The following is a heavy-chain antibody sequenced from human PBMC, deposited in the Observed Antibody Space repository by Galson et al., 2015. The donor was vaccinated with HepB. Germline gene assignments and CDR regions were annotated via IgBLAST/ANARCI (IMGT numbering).Heavy chain of an antibody. CDR2: IYYSGST. CDR3: AMYDFWSGYYWD. CDR1: GGSISSSSYY. Sequence: ETLSLTCTVSGGSISSSSYYWGWIRQPPGKGLEWIGSIYYSGSTYYNPSLKSRVTISVDTSKNQFSLKLSSVTAADTAVYYCAMYDFWSGYYWDWGQGTLVTVSS. J-gene: IGHJ4*02. D-gene: IGHD3-3*01. V-gene: IGHV4-39*01.